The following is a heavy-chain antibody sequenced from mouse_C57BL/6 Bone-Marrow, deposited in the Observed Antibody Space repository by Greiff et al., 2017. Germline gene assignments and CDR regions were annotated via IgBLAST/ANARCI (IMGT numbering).Heavy chain of an antibody. Sequence: QVQLKQPGAELVKPGASVKLSCKASGYTFTSYWMQWVKQRPGQGLEWIGEIDPSDSYTNYNQKFKGKATLTVDTSPSTAYMQLSSLTSEDSAVYYCARDRYSRAYWGQGTLVTVSA. V-gene: IGHV1-50*01. CDR3: ARDRYSRAY. D-gene: IGHD2-5*01. CDR1: GYTFTSYW. CDR2: IDPSDSYT. J-gene: IGHJ3*01.